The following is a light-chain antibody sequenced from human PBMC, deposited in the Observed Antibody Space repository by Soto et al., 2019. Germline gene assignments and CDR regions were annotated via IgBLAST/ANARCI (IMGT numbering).Light chain of an antibody. CDR1: QSVSSN. J-gene: IGKJ1*01. CDR3: QQYNNGLSWT. Sequence: EMVMTQSPATLSVSPGERATLSCRASQSVSSNLAWYQQKPGQSPRLLIYSASTRATGIPARFSGSGSGTEFTLTISSLQSEDFAVYYCQQYNNGLSWTFGQGTKVEIK. V-gene: IGKV3-15*01. CDR2: SAS.